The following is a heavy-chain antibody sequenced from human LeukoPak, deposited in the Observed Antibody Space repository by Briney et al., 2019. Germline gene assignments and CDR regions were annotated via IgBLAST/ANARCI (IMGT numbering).Heavy chain of an antibody. Sequence: GGSLRLSCAVSGLTFSSYWMHWVRQAPGKRLVWVSRINREGSSTSYADSVKGRFTISRDNAKNTLYLQMNSLRAEDTAVYYCASRDQSCSGDTCYPIDYWGQGTLVTVSS. V-gene: IGHV3-74*01. J-gene: IGHJ4*02. CDR3: ASRDQSCSGDTCYPIDY. CDR1: GLTFSSYW. CDR2: INREGSST. D-gene: IGHD2-15*01.